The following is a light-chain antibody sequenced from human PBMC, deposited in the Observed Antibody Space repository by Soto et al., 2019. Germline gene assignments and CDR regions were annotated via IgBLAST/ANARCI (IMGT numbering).Light chain of an antibody. CDR3: AAWDDSLSGRGV. CDR2: SNN. J-gene: IGLJ3*02. V-gene: IGLV1-44*01. CDR1: SSNIGSNS. Sequence: QSVLTQPPSASGTPGQRVTISCSGSSSNIGSNSVTWYQQLPGTAPRLLIYSNNQRPSRVPDRFSGSRSGTSASLAISGLQSEDEADYYCAAWDDSLSGRGVFGGGTKLTVL.